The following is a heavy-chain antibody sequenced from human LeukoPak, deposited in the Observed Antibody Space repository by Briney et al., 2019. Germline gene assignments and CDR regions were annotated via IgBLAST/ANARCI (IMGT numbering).Heavy chain of an antibody. Sequence: ASVKVSCKASGYTFTSNYIHWVRQAPGQGLEWMGMIYPRDGSTSYAQKFQGRVTVIRDTSTSTVHMELSGLRSEDTAVYYCARDQEGFDYWGQGTMVTVSS. V-gene: IGHV1-46*01. CDR3: ARDQEGFDY. J-gene: IGHJ4*02. CDR2: IYPRDGST. CDR1: GYTFTSNY.